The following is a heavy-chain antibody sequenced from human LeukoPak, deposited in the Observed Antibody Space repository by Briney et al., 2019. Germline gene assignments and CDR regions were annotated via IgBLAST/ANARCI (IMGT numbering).Heavy chain of an antibody. J-gene: IGHJ3*02. V-gene: IGHV4-34*01. CDR1: GGSFGGYY. Sequence: SETLSLTCAVYGGSFGGYYWSWIRQPPGKGLEWIGEINHSGSTNYNPSLKSRVTISVDTSKNQFSLKLSSVTAADTAVYYCARGKTIGYSSSWYGRGVFVIWGQGTMVTVSS. CDR2: INHSGST. CDR3: ARGKTIGYSSSWYGRGVFVI. D-gene: IGHD6-13*01.